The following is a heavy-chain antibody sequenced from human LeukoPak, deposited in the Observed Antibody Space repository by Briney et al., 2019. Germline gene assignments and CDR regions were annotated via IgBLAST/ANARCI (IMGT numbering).Heavy chain of an antibody. J-gene: IGHJ3*02. V-gene: IGHV1-2*02. D-gene: IGHD2-2*01. Sequence: ASVKVSCKASGYTFTGYYMHWVRQAPGQGLEWMGWINPNSGGTNYAQKFQGRVTMTRDTSISTAYMELSRLRSDDTAVYYCAREGRNIVVVPAAPRLWNAFDIWGQGTMVTVSS. CDR1: GYTFTGYY. CDR2: INPNSGGT. CDR3: AREGRNIVVVPAAPRLWNAFDI.